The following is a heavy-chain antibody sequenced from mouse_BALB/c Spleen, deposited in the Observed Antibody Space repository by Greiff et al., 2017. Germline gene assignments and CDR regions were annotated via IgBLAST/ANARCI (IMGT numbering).Heavy chain of an antibody. D-gene: IGHD1-1*01. V-gene: IGHV5-12-1*01. J-gene: IGHJ1*01. Sequence: EVKLVESGGGLVKPGGSLKLSCAASGFAFSSYDMSWVRQTPEKRLEWVAYISSGGGSTYYPDTVKGRFTISRDNAKNTLYLQMSSLKSEDTAMYYCARRYGSSYDWYFDVWGAGTTVTVSS. CDR1: GFAFSSYD. CDR2: ISSGGGST. CDR3: ARRYGSSYDWYFDV.